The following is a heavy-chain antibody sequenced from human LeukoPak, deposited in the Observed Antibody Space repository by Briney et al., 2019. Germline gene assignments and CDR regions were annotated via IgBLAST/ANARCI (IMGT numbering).Heavy chain of an antibody. CDR1: GGSISSYY. CDR2: IYTSGST. Sequence: PSETLSLTCTVSGGSISSYYWSWIRQPAGKGLEWIGRIYTSGSTNYNPSLKSRVTMSVGTSKNQFSLKLSSVTAADTAVYYCARDRDYGDLYYFDYWGQGTLVTVSS. D-gene: IGHD4-17*01. V-gene: IGHV4-4*07. CDR3: ARDRDYGDLYYFDY. J-gene: IGHJ4*02.